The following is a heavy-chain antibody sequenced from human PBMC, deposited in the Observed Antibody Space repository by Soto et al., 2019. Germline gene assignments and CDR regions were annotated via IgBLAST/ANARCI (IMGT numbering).Heavy chain of an antibody. CDR2: VTGNPGSA. CDR1: GFTFSSSV. D-gene: IGHD3-3*01. V-gene: IGHV3-23*01. J-gene: IGHJ4*02. Sequence: PGGSLRLSCAASGFTFSSSVMSWVRQAPGKGLEWVSSVTGNPGSAYYAHSVKGRFTISRDNSRKTLSLQMNSLRAEDTALYYCAKTDYDFPSGYYFDYWGQGAMVTVSS. CDR3: AKTDYDFPSGYYFDY.